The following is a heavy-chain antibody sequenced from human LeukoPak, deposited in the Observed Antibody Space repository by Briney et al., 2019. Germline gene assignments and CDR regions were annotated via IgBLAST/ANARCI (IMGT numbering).Heavy chain of an antibody. CDR1: GASISGSY. V-gene: IGHV4-59*08. CDR3: ARLEIGSGWYYFDY. CDR2: MYYSGIT. D-gene: IGHD6-19*01. Sequence: PSETLSLTCAVSGASISGSYWSWIRQPPGKGLEWIGYMYYSGITNSSPSLKSRVTISLDTSKNQFSLKLSSVTAADTAVYYCARLEIGSGWYYFDYWGQGTLVTVSS. J-gene: IGHJ4*02.